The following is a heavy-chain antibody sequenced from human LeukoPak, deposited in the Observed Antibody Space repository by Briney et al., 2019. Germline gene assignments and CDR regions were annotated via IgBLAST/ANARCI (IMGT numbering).Heavy chain of an antibody. CDR2: ISDSGGRP. Sequence: GGSLRLSCAVSGITLSNYGMSWVRQPPGKGLEWVEGISDSGGRPNYADSVKGRFTISRDNPKNTLYLQMNSLRAEDTAVYFCAKRGVVIRVILVGFHKEAYYFDSWGQGALVTVYS. CDR1: GITLSNYG. D-gene: IGHD3-22*01. V-gene: IGHV3-23*01. CDR3: AKRGVVIRVILVGFHKEAYYFDS. J-gene: IGHJ4*02.